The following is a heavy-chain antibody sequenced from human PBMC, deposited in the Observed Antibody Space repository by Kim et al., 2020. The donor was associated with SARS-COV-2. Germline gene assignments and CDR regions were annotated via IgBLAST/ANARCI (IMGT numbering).Heavy chain of an antibody. J-gene: IGHJ4*02. Sequence: SLRLSCTASGFTFSSYWMHWVRQVPGKGLVWVSRINRDGSTTNYADSVKGRFTISRDNAKNTLYLQMNSLRGEDTAVYYCARETPVRGEYYFDYWGQGTLVTVSS. V-gene: IGHV3-74*01. CDR2: INRDGSTT. CDR1: GFTFSSYW. D-gene: IGHD3-10*01. CDR3: ARETPVRGEYYFDY.